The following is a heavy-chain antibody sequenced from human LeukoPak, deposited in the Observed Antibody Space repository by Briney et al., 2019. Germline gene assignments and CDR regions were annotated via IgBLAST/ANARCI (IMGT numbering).Heavy chain of an antibody. CDR1: GFTFTGYW. V-gene: IGHV3-74*01. J-gene: IGHJ6*02. CDR3: ARESSYGMDV. Sequence: PGGSLRLSCAASGFTFTGYWMHWVRQAPGKELVWVSHINDDGSSTSYADSVKGRFTNSRDNAKNTLYLQMNSLRAEDTAVYYCARESSYGMDVWGQGTTVTVSS. CDR2: INDDGSST.